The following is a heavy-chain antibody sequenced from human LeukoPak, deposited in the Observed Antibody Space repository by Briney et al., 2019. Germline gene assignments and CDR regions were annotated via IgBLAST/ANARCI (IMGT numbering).Heavy chain of an antibody. CDR2: ISGSGGST. J-gene: IGHJ1*01. Sequence: GGSLRLSCAASGFTFSSYAKSWVRQAPGKGLEWVSAISGSGGSTYYADSVKGRFTISRDNSKNTLYLQMNSLRAEDTAVYYCAKRSYSSSWYSYFQHWGQGTLVTVSS. D-gene: IGHD6-13*01. CDR3: AKRSYSSSWYSYFQH. V-gene: IGHV3-23*01. CDR1: GFTFSSYA.